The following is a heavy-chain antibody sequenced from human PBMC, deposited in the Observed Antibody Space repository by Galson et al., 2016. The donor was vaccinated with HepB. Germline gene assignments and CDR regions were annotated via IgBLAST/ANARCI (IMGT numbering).Heavy chain of an antibody. CDR2: INPSGRT. D-gene: IGHD5-12*01. Sequence: ETLSLTCAVYGGSFSGYYWSWIRQPPGKGLEWIGEINPSGRTNYNPSLKSRISMSIDTSKNQFSLKVNSMTAADTAVYYCARGYAPNKGLRSSSRRWFEYWGQGTLVTVSS. V-gene: IGHV4-34*01. J-gene: IGHJ4*02. CDR3: ARGYAPNKGLRSSSRRWFEY. CDR1: GGSFSGYY.